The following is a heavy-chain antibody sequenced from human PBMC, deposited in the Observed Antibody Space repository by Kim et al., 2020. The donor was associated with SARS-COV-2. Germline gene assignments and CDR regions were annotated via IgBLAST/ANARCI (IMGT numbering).Heavy chain of an antibody. Sequence: DSVKGRFTISRDNAKNSLYLQMNSLRAEDTALYYCAKDMGVYYGSGSYDYWGQGTLVTVSS. V-gene: IGHV3-9*01. J-gene: IGHJ4*02. CDR3: AKDMGVYYGSGSYDY. D-gene: IGHD3-10*01.